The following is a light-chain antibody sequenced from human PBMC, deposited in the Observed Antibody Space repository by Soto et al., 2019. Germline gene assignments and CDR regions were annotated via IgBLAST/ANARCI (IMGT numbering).Light chain of an antibody. J-gene: IGKJ2*01. V-gene: IGKV3-20*01. Sequence: EIVLTQSPCTLSLSPGERATLSCRASQSVSNSYLAWYQQKPGQAPRLLIYGASSRATGIPDRFSGSGSGTDFTLTISRLEPEDFAVYYCQQYSSAPYTFGQGTKLEIK. CDR2: GAS. CDR1: QSVSNSY. CDR3: QQYSSAPYT.